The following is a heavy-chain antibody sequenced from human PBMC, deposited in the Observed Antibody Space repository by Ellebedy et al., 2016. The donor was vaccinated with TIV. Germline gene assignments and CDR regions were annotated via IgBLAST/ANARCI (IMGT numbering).Heavy chain of an antibody. V-gene: IGHV4-34*01. Sequence: SETLSLTCTVSGGSINNFYWSWIRQPPGKGLEWIGEINHSGSTNYNPSLKSRVTVSVDTSKNQFSLKLSSVTAADTAVYYCARRAGATGYDYVWGSYRKGSYFDYWGQGTLVTVSS. CDR2: INHSGST. CDR3: ARRAGATGYDYVWGSYRKGSYFDY. D-gene: IGHD3-16*02. CDR1: GGSINNFY. J-gene: IGHJ4*02.